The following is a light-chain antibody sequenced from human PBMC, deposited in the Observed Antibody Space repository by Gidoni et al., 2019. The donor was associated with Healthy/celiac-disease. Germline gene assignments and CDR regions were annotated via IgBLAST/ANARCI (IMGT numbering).Light chain of an antibody. V-gene: IGKV1-33*01. J-gene: IGKJ4*01. CDR3: QQYDNLPLT. CDR1: QDISNY. Sequence: DIQMTESPSSLSAAVGDRVTITCQSSQDISNYLNWAQQKPGKAPKPLISDASDLETGVPSRFSGSGSVTVFTFSISSLQPEDIATYYCQQYDNLPLTFGGGTKVEIK. CDR2: DAS.